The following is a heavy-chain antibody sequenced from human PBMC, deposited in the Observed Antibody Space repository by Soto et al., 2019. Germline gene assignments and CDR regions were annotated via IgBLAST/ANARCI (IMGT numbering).Heavy chain of an antibody. V-gene: IGHV1-69*14. CDR3: ARDRDEGAYCGGDGYPGPYNWFDP. CDR2: IIPIFGTA. J-gene: IGHJ5*02. CDR1: GGTFSSYA. D-gene: IGHD2-21*02. Sequence: QVQLVQSGAEVKKPGSSVKVSCKASGGTFSSYAISWVRQAPGQGLEWMGGIIPIFGTANYAQKFQGRVTSTAATATSTDYLELSRGRTEDTAVYYWARDRDEGAYCGGDGYPGPYNWFDPWGQGTLVNVSS.